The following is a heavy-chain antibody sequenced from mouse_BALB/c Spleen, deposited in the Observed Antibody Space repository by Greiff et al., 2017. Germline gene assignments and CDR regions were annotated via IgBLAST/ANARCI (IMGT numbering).Heavy chain of an antibody. J-gene: IGHJ4*01. CDR1: GFSLTSYG. Sequence: QVQLKESGPGLVQPSQSLSITCTVSGFSLTSYGVHWVRQSPGKGLEWLGVIWSGGSTDYNAAFISRLSISKDNSKSQVFFKMNSLQANDTAIYYCARNFDYDGNAMDYWGQGTSVTVSS. CDR3: ARNFDYDGNAMDY. D-gene: IGHD2-4*01. CDR2: IWSGGST. V-gene: IGHV2-2*02.